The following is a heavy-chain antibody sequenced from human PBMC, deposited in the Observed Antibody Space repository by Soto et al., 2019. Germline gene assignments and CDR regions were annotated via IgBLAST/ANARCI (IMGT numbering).Heavy chain of an antibody. J-gene: IGHJ4*02. CDR1: GGSFSPFY. V-gene: IGHV4-34*01. Sequence: QVQLQQWGAGLLKPSETLSLTCAVYGGSFSPFYWSWIRQPPGKGLEWIGEINHSGSTNYNPSLKSRVTISVDTSKNQFSLKLSSVTAADTAMYYCARSRDYWGQGTLVTVSS. CDR3: ARSRDY. CDR2: INHSGST.